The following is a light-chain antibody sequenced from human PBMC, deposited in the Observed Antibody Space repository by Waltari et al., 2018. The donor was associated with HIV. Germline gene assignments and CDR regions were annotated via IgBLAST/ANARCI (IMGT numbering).Light chain of an antibody. V-gene: IGLV2-14*03. J-gene: IGLJ3*02. CDR2: DVT. CDR1: NNDAGGYQY. Sequence: QSALTQPASVSGSPGQSIAISCTGTNNDAGGYQYVSWYQQHPGTAPNLVIYDVTNRPSTVSVRFSGAKSGNTASLTISGLQAEDEADYYCSSYTGTGTWVFGGGTKVTVL. CDR3: SSYTGTGTWV.